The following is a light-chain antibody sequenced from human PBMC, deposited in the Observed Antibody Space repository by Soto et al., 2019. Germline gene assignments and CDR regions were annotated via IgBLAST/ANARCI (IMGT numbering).Light chain of an antibody. CDR1: QTVSQW. Sequence: DIQMTQSPSTLSASVGDRVTISCRASQTVSQWLAWYQHKGGKAPKLLIYDASRLQSGVPSRFSGGGSATEFTLTISSLQTDDFATYYCQQYNTYPWTFGQGTKVEI. J-gene: IGKJ1*01. CDR2: DAS. CDR3: QQYNTYPWT. V-gene: IGKV1-5*01.